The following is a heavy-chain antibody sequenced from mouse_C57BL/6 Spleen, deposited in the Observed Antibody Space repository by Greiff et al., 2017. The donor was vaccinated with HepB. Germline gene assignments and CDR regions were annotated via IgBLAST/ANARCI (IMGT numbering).Heavy chain of an antibody. Sequence: VQLQQPGAELVRPGSSVKLSCKASGYTFTSYWMHWVKQRPIQGLEWIGNIDPSDSETHYNQKFKDKATLTVDKSSSTAYMQLSSLTSEDSAVYYCARAYGSSGLYFDYWGLGTTLTVSS. V-gene: IGHV1-52*01. D-gene: IGHD1-1*01. CDR2: IDPSDSET. CDR1: GYTFTSYW. J-gene: IGHJ2*01. CDR3: ARAYGSSGLYFDY.